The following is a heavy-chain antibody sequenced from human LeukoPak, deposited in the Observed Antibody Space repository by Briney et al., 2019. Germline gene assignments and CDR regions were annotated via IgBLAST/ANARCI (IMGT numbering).Heavy chain of an antibody. CDR1: GFTFSSYA. CDR2: ISGSGGST. V-gene: IGHV3-23*01. CDR3: AKDLDPPYGDCLDY. J-gene: IGHJ4*02. D-gene: IGHD4-17*01. Sequence: GGSLRLSCAASGFTFSSYAMSWVRQAPGKGLEWVSAISGSGGSTYYADSVEGRFTISRDNSKNTLYLQMNSLRAEDTAVYYCAKDLDPPYGDCLDYWGQGTLVTVSS.